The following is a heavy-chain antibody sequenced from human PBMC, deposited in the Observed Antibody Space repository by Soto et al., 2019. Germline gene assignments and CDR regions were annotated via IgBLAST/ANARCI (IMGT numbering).Heavy chain of an antibody. V-gene: IGHV3-11*01. CDR3: ARGDYDILTGQPHGMDV. D-gene: IGHD3-9*01. CDR1: GFTFSDYY. Sequence: QVQLVESGGGLVKPGGSLRLSCAASGFTFSDYYISWIRQAPGKGLEWVSYISSSGSTIYYADSVKGRFTISRDNAKNXXYLQMNSLRAEDTAVYYCARGDYDILTGQPHGMDVWGQGTTVTVSS. J-gene: IGHJ6*02. CDR2: ISSSGSTI.